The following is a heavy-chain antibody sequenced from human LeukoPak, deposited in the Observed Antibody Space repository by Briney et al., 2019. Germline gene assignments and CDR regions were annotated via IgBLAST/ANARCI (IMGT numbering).Heavy chain of an antibody. Sequence: GGSLRLSCAASGFTFSNAWMSWVRQAPGKGLEWVGRTKSKTDGGTTDYAAPVKGRFTISRDDSKNTLYLQMNSLKTEDTAVYYCTTEREYYYGSGSYPDYWGQGTLVTVSS. CDR2: TKSKTDGGTT. CDR3: TTEREYYYGSGSYPDY. J-gene: IGHJ4*02. D-gene: IGHD3-10*01. CDR1: GFTFSNAW. V-gene: IGHV3-15*01.